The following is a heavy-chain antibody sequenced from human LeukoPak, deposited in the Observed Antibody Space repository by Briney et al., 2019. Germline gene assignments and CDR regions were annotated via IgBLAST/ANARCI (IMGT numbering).Heavy chain of an antibody. D-gene: IGHD3-3*01. J-gene: IGHJ4*02. CDR3: ARGALLEWLLYLPRWYFDY. CDR2: INHSGST. V-gene: IGHV4-34*01. CDR1: GGSFSGYY. Sequence: PSGTLSLTCAVYGGSFSGYYWSWIRQPPGKGLEWIGEINHSGSTNYNPSLKSRVTISVDTSKNQFSLKLSSVTAADTAVYYCARGALLEWLLYLPRWYFDYWGQGTLVTVSS.